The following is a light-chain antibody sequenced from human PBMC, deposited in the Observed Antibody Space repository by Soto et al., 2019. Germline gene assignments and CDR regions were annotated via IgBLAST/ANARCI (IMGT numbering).Light chain of an antibody. V-gene: IGLV2-14*01. J-gene: IGLJ1*01. CDR3: RSYTSTSTL. CDR2: DVT. CDR1: SRDVGGYKY. Sequence: QSLLPPPASVSGSPGQSITIPCTGASRDVGGYKYVSWYQLHPGAATKLVIYDVTNRPSGVYNRFSGSKSGNTASLTIYGLQAEDEADYFCRSYTSTSTLFGNGTKVTVL.